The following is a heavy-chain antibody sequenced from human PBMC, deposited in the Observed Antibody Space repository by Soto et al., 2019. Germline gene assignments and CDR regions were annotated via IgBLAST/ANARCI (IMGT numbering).Heavy chain of an antibody. Sequence: PGGSLRLSCAASGFTVDSDYMSWVRQAPGKTLEWVSAIYSGGSTYYADSVKGRFTISRDNFKNTLILQMNSLRADDTAVYYCVRHLWSSAWKNYFDYWGQGTLVTVSS. D-gene: IGHD6-19*01. J-gene: IGHJ4*02. CDR2: IYSGGST. CDR3: VRHLWSSAWKNYFDY. V-gene: IGHV3-53*01. CDR1: GFTVDSDY.